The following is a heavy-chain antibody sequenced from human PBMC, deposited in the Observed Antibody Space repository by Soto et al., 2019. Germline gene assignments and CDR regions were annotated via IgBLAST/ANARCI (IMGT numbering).Heavy chain of an antibody. Sequence: EVQLLESGGGLVQPGGSLRLSCAASGFTFSSYAMSWVRQAPGKGLEWVSAISGSGGSTYYADSVKGRFTISRDNSKNTLYLQMNSLRAEDTAVYYCAKTSEPTPPLDYYDSPYFDCWGQGTLVTVSS. D-gene: IGHD3-22*01. CDR2: ISGSGGST. CDR1: GFTFSSYA. V-gene: IGHV3-23*01. J-gene: IGHJ4*02. CDR3: AKTSEPTPPLDYYDSPYFDC.